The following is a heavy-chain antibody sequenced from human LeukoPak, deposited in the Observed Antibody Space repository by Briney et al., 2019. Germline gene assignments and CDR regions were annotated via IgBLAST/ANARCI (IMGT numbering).Heavy chain of an antibody. D-gene: IGHD1-1*01. CDR2: MDPSGSQK. CDR3: AIWTSGNY. J-gene: IGHJ4*02. Sequence: GGSLRLSCAASGFTFNRSWTNWVRQAPGKGLEWVANMDPSGSQKRYVDSVKGRFTISKDNPGTSLYLEMYSLRAEDTAIYYCAIWTSGNYWGQGTPVTVSS. V-gene: IGHV3-7*01. CDR1: GFTFNRSW.